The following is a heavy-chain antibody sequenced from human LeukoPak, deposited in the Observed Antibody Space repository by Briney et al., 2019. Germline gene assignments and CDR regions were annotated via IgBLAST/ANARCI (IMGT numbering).Heavy chain of an antibody. Sequence: GGSLRLSCAASGFTFSSYAMSWVRQAPGKGLEWVSAISGSGGSTYYADSVKGRFTISRDNSKNTLYLQMNSLKTEDTAVYYCTTDGPFMITFGGVIVNRADCWGQGTLVTVSS. CDR3: TTDGPFMITFGGVIVNRADC. CDR1: GFTFSSYA. V-gene: IGHV3-23*01. D-gene: IGHD3-16*02. CDR2: ISGSGGST. J-gene: IGHJ4*02.